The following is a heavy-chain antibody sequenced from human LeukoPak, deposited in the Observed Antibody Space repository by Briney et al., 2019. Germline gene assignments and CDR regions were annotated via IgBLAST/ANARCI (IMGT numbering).Heavy chain of an antibody. CDR2: IYYSGST. J-gene: IGHJ4*02. V-gene: IGHV4-39*01. CDR3: ARGRRSKLSDY. D-gene: IGHD1-7*01. CDR1: GGSISSSSYY. Sequence: PSETLSLTCTVSGGSISSSSYYWGWIRQPPGKGLEWIGSIYYSGSTYYNPSLKSRVTISVDTSKNQFSLKLSSVTAADTAVYYCARGRRSKLSDYWGQGTLVTVSS.